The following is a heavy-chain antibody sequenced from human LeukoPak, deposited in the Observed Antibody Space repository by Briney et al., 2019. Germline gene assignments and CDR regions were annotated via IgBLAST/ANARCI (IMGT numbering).Heavy chain of an antibody. Sequence: PGGSVTLSCGLSRLTFSIYAVICVRHSPGEGGVGDSSICGSGGHTYYRDSVKGLLIISRDNSKNTLSVQMNRLSVEDTVVFFCARKEIQIPLGYFDYWGQGSLVTVSS. CDR2: ICGSGGHT. J-gene: IGHJ4*02. D-gene: IGHD3-9*01. CDR1: RLTFSIYA. CDR3: ARKEIQIPLGYFDY. V-gene: IGHV3-23*01.